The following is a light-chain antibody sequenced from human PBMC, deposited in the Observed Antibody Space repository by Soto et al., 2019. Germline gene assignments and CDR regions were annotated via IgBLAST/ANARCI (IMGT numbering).Light chain of an antibody. CDR2: GAS. CDR1: QSVTTN. CDR3: QQYSNWPLIT. J-gene: IGKJ5*01. V-gene: IGKV3-15*01. Sequence: EIVMTQSPGTLSVSPGEGATLSCRASQSVTTNLAWYQQKPGQAPRLLIYGASIRATGIPARFSGSGSRTEFTLTISSLQSEDFAVYHCQQYSNWPLITFGQGTRLEI.